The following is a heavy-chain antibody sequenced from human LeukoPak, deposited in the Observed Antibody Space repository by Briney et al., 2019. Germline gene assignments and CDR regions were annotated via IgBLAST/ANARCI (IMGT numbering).Heavy chain of an antibody. V-gene: IGHV3-7*01. D-gene: IGHD3-22*01. CDR3: ARKKYYYDTSTYGWFDP. J-gene: IGHJ5*02. Sequence: GGSLRLSCAASGFTFTDYAMCWVRQAPGTGLEGVANINQNGSETYYVDSVKGRFTISRDNAKNSLYLQMNSLRVEDTAVYYCARKKYYYDTSTYGWFDPWGQGISVTVSS. CDR1: GFTFTDYA. CDR2: INQNGSET.